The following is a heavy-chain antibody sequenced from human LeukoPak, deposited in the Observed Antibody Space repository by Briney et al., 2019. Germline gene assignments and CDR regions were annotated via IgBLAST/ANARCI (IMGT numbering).Heavy chain of an antibody. V-gene: IGHV7-4-1*02. D-gene: IGHD4-11*01. CDR1: GYTFTNYA. CDR3: ARDDYSHYLSNFDY. Sequence: GASVKVSCKASGYTFTNYALNWVRQAPGQGLEWVGWINTNSGYPAYARGFTGRFVFSLDTSVNTAYLQISSLKAEDTAVYYCARDDYSHYLSNFDYSGQGTLVTVSS. J-gene: IGHJ4*02. CDR2: INTNSGYP.